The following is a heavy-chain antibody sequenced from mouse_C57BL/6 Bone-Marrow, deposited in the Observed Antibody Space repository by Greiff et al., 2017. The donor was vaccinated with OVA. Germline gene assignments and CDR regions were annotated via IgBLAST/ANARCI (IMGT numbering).Heavy chain of an antibody. CDR2: IDPENGDT. D-gene: IGHD2-4*01. CDR3: TTSSYYDYGPFAY. J-gene: IGHJ3*01. Sequence: VQLKESGAELVRPGASVKLSCTASGFNIKDDYMHWVKQRPEQGLEWIGWIDPENGDTEYASKFQGKATITADTSSNTAYLQLSSLTSEDTAVYYCTTSSYYDYGPFAYWGQGTLVTVSA. CDR1: GFNIKDDY. V-gene: IGHV14-4*01.